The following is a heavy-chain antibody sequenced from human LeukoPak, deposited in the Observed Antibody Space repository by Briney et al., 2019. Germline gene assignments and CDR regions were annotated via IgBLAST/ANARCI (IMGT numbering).Heavy chain of an antibody. J-gene: IGHJ4*02. CDR3: ARSLDACTPPENDY. CDR1: GYTFSSYG. V-gene: IGHV1-18*01. Sequence: GASVKVSCEASGYTFSSYGISWVRQASGQGLEWMGWITPYNGNTNYAQNFHGRVTMTTDTSTITAYMEPRSLRSDDTAVYYCARSLDACTPPENDYWGQGTLVTVSS. CDR2: ITPYNGNT. D-gene: IGHD3/OR15-3a*01.